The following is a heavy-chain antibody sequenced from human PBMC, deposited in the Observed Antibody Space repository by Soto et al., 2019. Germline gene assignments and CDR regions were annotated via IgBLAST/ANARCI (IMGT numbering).Heavy chain of an antibody. D-gene: IGHD2-21*02. CDR1: GFTFSRHA. CDR3: ARPIYGDGISHYGMDV. V-gene: IGHV3-23*01. Sequence: GGSLRLSCAASGFTFSRHALRWVRQAPAKGLEWVSTISGSGGNTYYADSVKGRFTISRDNSRNTLYLQMNSLRAEDTAVYYCARPIYGDGISHYGMDVWGQGTTVTVSS. J-gene: IGHJ6*02. CDR2: ISGSGGNT.